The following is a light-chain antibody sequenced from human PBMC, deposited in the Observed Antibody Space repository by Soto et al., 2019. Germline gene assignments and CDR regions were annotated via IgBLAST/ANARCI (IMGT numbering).Light chain of an antibody. Sequence: DIQMTQSPSTLSASVGDRVTITCRASQSISSWLAWYQQKPGKAPKLLIYDASSLESGVPPRFSGSGSGTEFTLTISSLQPDYFATYYGQQYNSYSRYTFGQGTKLEIK. J-gene: IGKJ2*01. CDR1: QSISSW. CDR2: DAS. V-gene: IGKV1-5*01. CDR3: QQYNSYSRYT.